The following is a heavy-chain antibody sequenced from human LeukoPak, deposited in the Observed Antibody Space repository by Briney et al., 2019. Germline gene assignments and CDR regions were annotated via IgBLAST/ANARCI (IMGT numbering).Heavy chain of an antibody. CDR3: ARAATPYGYYYYMDV. D-gene: IGHD6-25*01. J-gene: IGHJ6*03. CDR1: GFTFSNYA. Sequence: PGGSLRLSCAASGFTFSNYAMSWVRQAPGKGLEWVSAISGSGGSTYYADSVKGRFTISRDNAKNSLYLQMNSLRAEDTAVYYCARAATPYGYYYYMDVWGKGTTVTVSS. V-gene: IGHV3-23*01. CDR2: ISGSGGST.